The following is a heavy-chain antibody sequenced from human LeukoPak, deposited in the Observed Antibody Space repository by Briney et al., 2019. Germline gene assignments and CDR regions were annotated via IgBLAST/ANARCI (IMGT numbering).Heavy chain of an antibody. Sequence: GGSLRLSCAASGFTFSSYAMHWVRQAPGKGLEWVAVISYDGSNKYCADSVKGRFTISRDNSKNTLYLQMNSLRAEDTAVYYCAKLTVGDSSGYYPYYFDYWGQGTLVTVSS. CDR2: ISYDGSNK. J-gene: IGHJ4*02. CDR3: AKLTVGDSSGYYPYYFDY. V-gene: IGHV3-30-3*02. D-gene: IGHD3-22*01. CDR1: GFTFSSYA.